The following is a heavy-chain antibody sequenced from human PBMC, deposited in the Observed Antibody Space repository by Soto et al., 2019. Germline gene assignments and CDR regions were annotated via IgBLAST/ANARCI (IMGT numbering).Heavy chain of an antibody. V-gene: IGHV3-23*01. D-gene: IGHD6-19*01. CDR1: GFTFSSYA. CDR2: ISGSGGST. CDR3: AKGTTVAGLYNWFDP. J-gene: IGHJ5*02. Sequence: GGSLRLCCAASGFTFSSYAMSWVRQAPGKGLEWVSAISGSGGSTYYADSVKGRSTISRDNSKNTLYLQMNSLRAEDTAVYYCAKGTTVAGLYNWFDPWGQGTLVTVSS.